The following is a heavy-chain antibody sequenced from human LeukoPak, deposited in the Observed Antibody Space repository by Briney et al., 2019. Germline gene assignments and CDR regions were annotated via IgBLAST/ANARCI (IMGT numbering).Heavy chain of an antibody. CDR2: IYHSGST. CDR3: ARVRGYCSSTICYRYYFDY. Sequence: SETLSLTCTVSGYSISSGYYWGWIRPPPGKGLEWIGTIYHSGSTYYNPSLKSRVTISVDTSKNQFSLKLTSVTAADTTVYYCARVRGYCSSTICYRYYFDYWGQGTLVTVSS. J-gene: IGHJ4*02. D-gene: IGHD2-2*01. V-gene: IGHV4-38-2*02. CDR1: GYSISSGYY.